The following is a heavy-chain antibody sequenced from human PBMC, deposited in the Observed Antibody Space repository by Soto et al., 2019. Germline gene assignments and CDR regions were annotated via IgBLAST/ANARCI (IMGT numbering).Heavy chain of an antibody. J-gene: IGHJ4*02. V-gene: IGHV3-33*01. CDR3: ARDRKAAAGKDYFDY. CDR2: IWYDGSNK. Sequence: QVQLVESGGGVVQPGRSLRLSCAASGFTFSSYGMHWVRQAPGKGLEWVAVIWYDGSNKYYAVSVKGRFTISRDNSKNTLDLQMNSLRAEDTAVYYCARDRKAAAGKDYFDYWGQGTLVTVSS. D-gene: IGHD6-13*01. CDR1: GFTFSSYG.